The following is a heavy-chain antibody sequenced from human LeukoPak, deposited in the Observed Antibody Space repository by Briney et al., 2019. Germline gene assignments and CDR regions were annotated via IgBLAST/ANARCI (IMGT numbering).Heavy chain of an antibody. CDR3: ARVNGPNSGYYYTLDL. J-gene: IGHJ5*02. CDR1: GLTFRNYA. V-gene: IGHV3-33*01. CDR2: IWYDGTEK. Sequence: GGSLRLSCAASGLTFRNYAMHWVRQAPGGGLEWVAVIWYDGTEKYYAPSVMGRFTISKDSSENTLYLQMNGLRTEDTGVYYCARVNGPNSGYYYTLDLWGQGTPVTVSS. D-gene: IGHD3-22*01.